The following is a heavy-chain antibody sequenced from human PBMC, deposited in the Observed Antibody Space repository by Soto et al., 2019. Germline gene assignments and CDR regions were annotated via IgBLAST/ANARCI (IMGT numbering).Heavy chain of an antibody. D-gene: IGHD6-13*01. J-gene: IGHJ6*02. Sequence: GGSLRLSCAASGFTFSSYSMNWVRQAPGKGLEWVSSISSSSSYIYYADSVKGRFTISRDNAKNSLYLQMNSRRAEDTAVYYCARDLISYSSCWTGSVGLIYYNGIDVWGQGPTVTVS. CDR1: GFTFSSYS. V-gene: IGHV3-21*01. CDR3: ARDLISYSSCWTGSVGLIYYNGIDV. CDR2: ISSSSSYI.